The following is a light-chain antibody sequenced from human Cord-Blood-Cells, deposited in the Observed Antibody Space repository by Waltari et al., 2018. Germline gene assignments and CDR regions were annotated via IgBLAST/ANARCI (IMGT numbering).Light chain of an antibody. V-gene: IGKV3-15*01. J-gene: IGKJ1*01. CDR1: QSGSSN. Sequence: EIVMTQSPATLSVSPGERATLSCRASQSGSSNLAWYQHKPGQAPRLLIYGASTRATGIPARFSGSGSGTEFNLTISSLQSEDVAVYYCQQYNNWPWTFGQVTKVEIK. CDR2: GAS. CDR3: QQYNNWPWT.